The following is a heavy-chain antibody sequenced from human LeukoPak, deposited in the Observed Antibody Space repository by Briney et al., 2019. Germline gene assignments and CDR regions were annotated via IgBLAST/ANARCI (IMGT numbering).Heavy chain of an antibody. J-gene: IGHJ4*02. V-gene: IGHV3-30-3*01. Sequence: HPGGSLRLSCAASGFTFSSYAMHWVRQAPGKGLEWVAVISYDGSNKYYADSVKGRFTISRDNSKNTLYLQMNSLRAEDTAVHYCARDRGGYDFDYWGQGTLVTVSS. CDR1: GFTFSSYA. CDR3: ARDRGGYDFDY. CDR2: ISYDGSNK. D-gene: IGHD3-16*01.